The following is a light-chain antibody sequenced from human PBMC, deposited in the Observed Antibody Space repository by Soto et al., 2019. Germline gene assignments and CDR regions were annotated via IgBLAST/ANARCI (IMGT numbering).Light chain of an antibody. CDR3: QQYNNWPPLT. Sequence: EIVMTQSPVTLSVSPGERATLSCRASQSVSGNLAWYQQKPGQAPRLLIYGASTRATGIPTRFSGSGSGTEFTLTISSLQSEDFAVYYCQQYNNWPPLTFGGGTKVEIK. CDR1: QSVSGN. CDR2: GAS. J-gene: IGKJ4*01. V-gene: IGKV3-15*01.